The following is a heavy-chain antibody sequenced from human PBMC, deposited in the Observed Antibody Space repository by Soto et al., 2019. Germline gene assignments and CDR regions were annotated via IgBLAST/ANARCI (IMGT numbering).Heavy chain of an antibody. V-gene: IGHV3-30-3*01. CDR2: MSYDGNNK. CDR3: ARASTPFGSAWPYPFDY. D-gene: IGHD3-3*01. Sequence: PGGSLRLTCTVSGFTFSSYAMHWVRQAPGKGLEWVAAMSYDGNNKYHVDSVKGRFTISRDNSRHTLFLQMDTLRVEDTALYYCARASTPFGSAWPYPFDYWGQGTLVTVSS. CDR1: GFTFSSYA. J-gene: IGHJ4*02.